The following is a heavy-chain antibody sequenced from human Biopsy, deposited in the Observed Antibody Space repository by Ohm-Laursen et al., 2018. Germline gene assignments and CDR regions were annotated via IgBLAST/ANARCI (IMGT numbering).Heavy chain of an antibody. Sequence: GASVKVSCKASGYTFTSYDINWVRQATGQGLEWMGWVNPNSGNTGYAQKFQGRVTMTRNTSISTAYMELSSLRSEDTAVYYCARVPSTTRSRDYWGQGTLVTVSS. D-gene: IGHD2-2*01. CDR3: ARVPSTTRSRDY. CDR1: GYTFTSYD. CDR2: VNPNSGNT. J-gene: IGHJ4*02. V-gene: IGHV1-8*01.